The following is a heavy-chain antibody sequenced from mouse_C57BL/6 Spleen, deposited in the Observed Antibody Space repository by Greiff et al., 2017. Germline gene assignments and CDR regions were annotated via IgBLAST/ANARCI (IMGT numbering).Heavy chain of an antibody. V-gene: IGHV1-64*01. D-gene: IGHD3-2*02. CDR3: SSGPAWFAY. J-gene: IGHJ3*01. Sequence: QVQLKQPGAELVKPGASVKLSCKASGYTFTSYWMHWVKQRPGQGLEWIGMIHPNSGSTNYNEKFKSKATLTVDKSSSTAYMQLSSLTSEDSAVYYCSSGPAWFAYWGQGTLVTVSA. CDR2: IHPNSGST. CDR1: GYTFTSYW.